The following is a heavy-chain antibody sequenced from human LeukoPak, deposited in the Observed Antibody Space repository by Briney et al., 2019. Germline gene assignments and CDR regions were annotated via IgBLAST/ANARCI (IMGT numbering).Heavy chain of an antibody. CDR1: GFTFSSYA. CDR2: FSGSGGST. J-gene: IGHJ6*03. V-gene: IGHV3-23*01. Sequence: GGFLRLSCVASGFTFSSYAMSWVRQAPGKGLEWVSVFSGSGGSTYYADSVKGRFTLSRDNSKNTLYLQMNSLRAEDTAVYYCAKTGAGYYYMDVWGKGTTVTVSS. D-gene: IGHD7-27*01. CDR3: AKTGAGYYYMDV.